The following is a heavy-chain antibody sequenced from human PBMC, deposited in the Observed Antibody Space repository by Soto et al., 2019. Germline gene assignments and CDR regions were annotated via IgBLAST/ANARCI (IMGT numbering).Heavy chain of an antibody. V-gene: IGHV4-59*01. J-gene: IGHJ3*02. CDR1: GGSISSFY. CDR3: ARRKYSDSSANVMIAFDI. Sequence: KPSETLSLTCIVSGGSISSFYWSWIRQPPGKGLEWIGNIYSSGSTYYNPSLKSRVTISLVTSKNQFFLKLSSVTATETSMFYCARRKYSDSSANVMIAFDIWGQGTMVTVSS. D-gene: IGHD3-22*01. CDR2: IYSSGST.